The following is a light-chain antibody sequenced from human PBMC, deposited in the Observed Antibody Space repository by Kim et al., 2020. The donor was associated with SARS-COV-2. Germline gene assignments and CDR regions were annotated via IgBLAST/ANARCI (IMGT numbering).Light chain of an antibody. CDR2: DAS. V-gene: IGKV1-33*01. Sequence: DIQMTQSPSSLSASVGDRVTITCQASQDISNYLNWYQQKPGRAPKLLIYDASNLETGVPSRFSGSGYGTDFTFTISSLQPEDSATYYCQQYDNLPCTFGQGTRVDIK. CDR1: QDISNY. CDR3: QQYDNLPCT. J-gene: IGKJ5*01.